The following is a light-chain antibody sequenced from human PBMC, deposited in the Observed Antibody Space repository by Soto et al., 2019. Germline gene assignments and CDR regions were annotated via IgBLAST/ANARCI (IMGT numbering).Light chain of an antibody. CDR3: QERRKWPRAT. Sequence: EMVLTQSPATLSLSPGESATLSCRASQNVGLNFAWYQQKSGQPPRLLLHPASPRATGIPARFSGSGSRTDFTPTISSLEPEDISVYYCQERRKWPRATFGGGTKVEMK. V-gene: IGKV3-11*01. CDR2: PAS. CDR1: QNVGLN. J-gene: IGKJ4*01.